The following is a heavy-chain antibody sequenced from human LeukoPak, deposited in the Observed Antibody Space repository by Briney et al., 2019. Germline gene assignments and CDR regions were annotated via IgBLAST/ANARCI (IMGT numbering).Heavy chain of an antibody. CDR2: ISSSSNYV. V-gene: IGHV3-21*04. Sequence: GGSLRLSCAASGFTFSSYSMNWVRQAPGKGLEWVSSISSSSNYVYYADSVKGRFTISRDDAKNSLYLQMNSLRAEDTAVYYCARAKFGVATRPFDYWGQGTLVTVSS. D-gene: IGHD3-3*01. J-gene: IGHJ4*02. CDR3: ARAKFGVATRPFDY. CDR1: GFTFSSYS.